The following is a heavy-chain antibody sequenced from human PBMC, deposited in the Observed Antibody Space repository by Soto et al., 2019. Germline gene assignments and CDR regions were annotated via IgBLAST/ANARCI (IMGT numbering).Heavy chain of an antibody. CDR2: ISTNSSSI. V-gene: IGHV3-48*02. CDR1: GFTFSSYS. CDR3: ARKGVAFDY. D-gene: IGHD3-3*01. Sequence: GGSLRLSCAASGFTFSSYSMNWVRQAPGKGLEWISYISTNSSSIYYADSVKGRFTISRDNAKNSLFLQMNSLRDEDTAVYYCARKGVAFDYWGQGAMVTVSS. J-gene: IGHJ4*02.